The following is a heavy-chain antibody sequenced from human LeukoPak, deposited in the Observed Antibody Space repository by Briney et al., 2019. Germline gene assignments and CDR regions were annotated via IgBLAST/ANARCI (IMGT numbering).Heavy chain of an antibody. CDR1: GFTFSNHA. J-gene: IGHJ5*02. CDR3: ARRRSNWFDP. V-gene: IGHV3-13*01. Sequence: GGSLRLSCATSGFTFSNHAMHWVRQPTGKGLEWVSAIGTAGDTFYPGSVKGRFTISRENAKNSLSLQMNSLRAEDTAVYYCARRRSNWFDPWGQGTLVTVSS. CDR2: IGTAGDT.